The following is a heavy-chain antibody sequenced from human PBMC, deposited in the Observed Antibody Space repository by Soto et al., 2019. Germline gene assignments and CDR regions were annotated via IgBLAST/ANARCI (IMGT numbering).Heavy chain of an antibody. CDR3: AGGGYTVTTRYYYGMDV. CDR2: IHYSGST. Sequence: QVQLQESGPGLVKPSQTLSLTCTVSGGSITSGDDYWSWIRQPPGKGLEWIAYIHYSGSTYYNPSRKSLVTISVDTSKTQFSLKLSSVTAADTAVYYCAGGGYTVTTRYYYGMDVWGQGTTVTVSS. D-gene: IGHD4-4*01. CDR1: GGSITSGDDY. V-gene: IGHV4-30-4*01. J-gene: IGHJ6*02.